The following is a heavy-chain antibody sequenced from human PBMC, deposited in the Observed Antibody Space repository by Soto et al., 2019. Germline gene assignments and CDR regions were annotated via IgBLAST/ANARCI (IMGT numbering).Heavy chain of an antibody. CDR2: IYYSGST. Sequence: SETLSLTCTVSGGSISSGGYYWSWIRQHPGKGLEWIGNIYYSGSTYYNPSLKSRVTISVDTSKNQFSLKLSSVTAADTAVYYCMLGSGWKDFDYWGQGTLVTVSS. J-gene: IGHJ4*02. CDR3: MLGSGWKDFDY. CDR1: GGSISSGGYY. V-gene: IGHV4-39*01. D-gene: IGHD3-22*01.